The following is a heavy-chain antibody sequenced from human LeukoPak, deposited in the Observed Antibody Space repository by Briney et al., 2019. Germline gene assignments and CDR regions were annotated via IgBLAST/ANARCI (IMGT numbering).Heavy chain of an antibody. CDR2: IKTDGSST. Sequence: GGSLRLSCAASGFTFSNYWMHWVRQVPGKGLMWVSRIKTDGSSTSYADSVKGRFTISRDNAKNTLYLQMNSLRVEDTAVYYCASGSYSSSVPRYWGQGTLVTVSS. J-gene: IGHJ4*02. CDR3: ASGSYSSSVPRY. D-gene: IGHD6-13*01. CDR1: GFTFSNYW. V-gene: IGHV3-74*01.